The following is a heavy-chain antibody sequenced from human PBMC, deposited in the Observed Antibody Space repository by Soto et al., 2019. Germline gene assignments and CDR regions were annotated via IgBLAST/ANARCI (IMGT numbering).Heavy chain of an antibody. J-gene: IGHJ3*02. D-gene: IGHD4-4*01. V-gene: IGHV3-7*01. CDR1: GFTFSSYG. CDR2: IKQDGSEI. CDR3: LITTSAFDI. Sequence: GGSLRLSCAASGFTFSSYGMHWVRQAPGKGLEWVANIKQDGSEIYYVDSVKGRFTISRDNAKNSLFLQMNSLRAEDTAVYYCLITTSAFDIWGQGTLVTVSS.